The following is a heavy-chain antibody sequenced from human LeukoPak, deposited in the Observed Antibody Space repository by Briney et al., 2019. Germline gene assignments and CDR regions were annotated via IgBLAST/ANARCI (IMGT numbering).Heavy chain of an antibody. V-gene: IGHV3-30*18. CDR3: AKDYYDSSGFPDY. D-gene: IGHD3-22*01. CDR1: GFTFSSYG. CDR2: ISYDGSNK. J-gene: IGHJ4*02. Sequence: GGSLRLSCAASGFTFSSYGMHWVRQAPGKGLEWVAVISYDGSNKYYADSVKGRFTISRDNSKNTLYLQMNSLRAEDTAVYYCAKDYYDSSGFPDYWGQGTLVTVSS.